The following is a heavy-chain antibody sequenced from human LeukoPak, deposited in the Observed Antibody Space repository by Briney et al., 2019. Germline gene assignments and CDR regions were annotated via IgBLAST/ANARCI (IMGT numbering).Heavy chain of an antibody. CDR2: ISSSSSYI. CDR1: GFTFSSYS. Sequence: PGGSLRLSCAATGFTFSSYSMNWVRQAPGKGLEWVSSISSSSSYIYYANSVKGRFTISRDNAKNSLYLQMNSLRAEDTAVYYCARDGAGYNWNDETDYYYYYYMDVWGKGTTVTVSS. J-gene: IGHJ6*03. D-gene: IGHD1-20*01. CDR3: ARDGAGYNWNDETDYYYYYYMDV. V-gene: IGHV3-21*01.